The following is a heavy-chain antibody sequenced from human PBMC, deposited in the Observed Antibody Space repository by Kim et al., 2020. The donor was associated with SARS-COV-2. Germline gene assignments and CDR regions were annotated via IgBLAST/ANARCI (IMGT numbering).Heavy chain of an antibody. CDR2: IRSKAYGGTT. D-gene: IGHD2-2*01. Sequence: GGSLRLSCTASGFTFSEYAMSWVRQAPGKGLEWVGFIRSKAYGGTTEYAASVRGRFTIARDDSKSIAQLQMNSLKTEDTAVYYCTTQLEAIVVVPAAILWCPRQSWNMDYWGQGTLVTVSS. CDR1: GFTFSEYA. V-gene: IGHV3-49*04. J-gene: IGHJ4*02. CDR3: TTQLEAIVVVPAAILWCPRQSWNMDY.